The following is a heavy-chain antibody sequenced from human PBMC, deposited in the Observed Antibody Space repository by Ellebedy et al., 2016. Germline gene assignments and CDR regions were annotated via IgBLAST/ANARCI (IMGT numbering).Heavy chain of an antibody. CDR3: ARGYRSGDIVVVPAGTNYYYYGMDV. V-gene: IGHV3-21*04. D-gene: IGHD2-2*01. J-gene: IGHJ6*02. CDR2: ISSSSSYI. CDR1: GFTFSSYS. Sequence: GESLKISXAASGFTFSSYSMNWVRQAPGKGLEWVSSISSSSSYIYYADSVKGRFTISRDNAKNSLYLQMNSLRAEDTAVYYCARGYRSGDIVVVPAGTNYYYYGMDVWGQGTTVTVSS.